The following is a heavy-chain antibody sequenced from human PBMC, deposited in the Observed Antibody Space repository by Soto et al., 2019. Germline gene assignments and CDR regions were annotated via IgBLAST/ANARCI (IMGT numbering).Heavy chain of an antibody. V-gene: IGHV1-18*01. D-gene: IGHD3-3*01. CDR3: ARDDIYDFWSGYFGCAAPYYSSYGTHV. Sequence: ASVKVSCKASGYTFTSYGISWVRQAPGQGLEWMGWISAYNGNTNYAQKLQGRVTMTTDTSTSTAYMELRSLRSDDTAVYYCARDDIYDFWSGYFGCAAPYYSSYGTHVWCPGLMVTVSS. CDR1: GYTFTSYG. CDR2: ISAYNGNT. J-gene: IGHJ6*02.